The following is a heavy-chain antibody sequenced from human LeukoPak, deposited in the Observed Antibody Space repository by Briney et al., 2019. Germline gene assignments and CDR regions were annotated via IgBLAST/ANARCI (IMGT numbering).Heavy chain of an antibody. V-gene: IGHV1-8*01. J-gene: IGHJ4*02. CDR1: GYTFTTHD. Sequence: ASVKVSCKASGYTFTTHDINWVRQATGQGLEWLGWMSPNSGDTGYAQKFQGRVTMTRNTSISTAYMELSSLRSEDTAVYYCARGGGSYYLLFDYWGQGTLVTVSS. CDR3: ARGGGSYYLLFDY. D-gene: IGHD1-26*01. CDR2: MSPNSGDT.